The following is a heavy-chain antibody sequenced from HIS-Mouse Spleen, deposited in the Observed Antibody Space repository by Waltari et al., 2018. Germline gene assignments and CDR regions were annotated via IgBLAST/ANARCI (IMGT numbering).Heavy chain of an antibody. D-gene: IGHD2-15*01. Sequence: EVQLLESGGGLVQPGGSLRLSCAASGFTFSSYAMSWVRQAAGKGLEWVSAIVGRGGSTYYADSVKGRFTISRDNSKNTLYLQMNSLRAEDTAVYYCAKEGIVEMAPSDYWGQGTLVTVSS. CDR3: AKEGIVEMAPSDY. CDR2: IVGRGGST. V-gene: IGHV3-23*01. J-gene: IGHJ4*02. CDR1: GFTFSSYA.